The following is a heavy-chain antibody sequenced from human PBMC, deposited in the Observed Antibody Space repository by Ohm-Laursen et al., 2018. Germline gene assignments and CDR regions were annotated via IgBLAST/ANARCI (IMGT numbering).Heavy chain of an antibody. J-gene: IGHJ5*02. V-gene: IGHV4-31*03. Sequence: SDTLSLTCTVSGGSISSGGYYWSWIRQHPGKGLEWIGYIYYSGSTYYNPSLKSRVTISVDTSKNQFSLKLSSVTAADTAVYYCARADYYGSGRSIGNWFDPWGQGTLVTVSS. CDR2: IYYSGST. CDR3: ARADYYGSGRSIGNWFDP. CDR1: GGSISSGGYY. D-gene: IGHD3-10*01.